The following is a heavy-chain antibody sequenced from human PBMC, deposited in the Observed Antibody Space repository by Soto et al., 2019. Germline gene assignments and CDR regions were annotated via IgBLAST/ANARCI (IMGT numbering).Heavy chain of an antibody. Sequence: PGGSLRLSCAASGFTFDDYAMHWVRQAPGKGQEWVSGISWNSGSIGYADSVKGRFTISRDNAKNSLYLQMNSLRAEDTALYYCAKDGGYSSSWGPGWFDPWGQGTLVTVSS. CDR1: GFTFDDYA. V-gene: IGHV3-9*01. J-gene: IGHJ5*02. CDR2: ISWNSGSI. CDR3: AKDGGYSSSWGPGWFDP. D-gene: IGHD6-13*01.